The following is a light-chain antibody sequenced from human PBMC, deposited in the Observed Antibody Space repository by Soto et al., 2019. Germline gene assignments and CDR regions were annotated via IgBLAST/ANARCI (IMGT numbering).Light chain of an antibody. V-gene: IGKV3-20*01. J-gene: IGKJ1*01. CDR3: QQYNTSPLM. CDR2: GAS. CDR1: QSIRSNY. Sequence: EIVLTQSPGTLSLSPGESATLACRASQSIRSNYLAWYQQKPGKAPRLLIYGASRRHTGIPERFSGSGSGTDFTLTISRLEPEDLAVYYCQQYNTSPLMFGQGTKVDIK.